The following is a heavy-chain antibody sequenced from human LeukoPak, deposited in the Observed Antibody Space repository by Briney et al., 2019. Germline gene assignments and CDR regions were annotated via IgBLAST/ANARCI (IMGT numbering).Heavy chain of an antibody. Sequence: GGSLRLSCAASGFTFTSYSMNWVRQAPGKGLEWVSTISGGGGSTYYADSVKGRFTISRDNSKNTLYLQVNSLRAEDTAVYYCAKASGYSSSWYVDYWGQGTLVTVSS. D-gene: IGHD6-13*01. CDR1: GFTFTSYS. J-gene: IGHJ4*02. V-gene: IGHV3-23*01. CDR2: ISGGGGST. CDR3: AKASGYSSSWYVDY.